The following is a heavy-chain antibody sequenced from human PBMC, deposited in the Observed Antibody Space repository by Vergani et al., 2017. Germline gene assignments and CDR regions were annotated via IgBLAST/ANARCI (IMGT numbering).Heavy chain of an antibody. CDR2: IIPILGIA. V-gene: IGHV1-69*02. CDR3: AAGREDYYDSSGFYYSDGMDV. Sequence: QVQLVQSGAEVKKPGSSVKVSCKASGGTFSSYTISWVRQAPGQGLEWMGRIIPILGIANYAQKFQGRVTITADKSTSTAYMELSSLRSEDTAVYYCAAGREDYYDSSGFYYSDGMDVWGRGTTVTVSS. CDR1: GGTFSSYT. D-gene: IGHD3-22*01. J-gene: IGHJ6*02.